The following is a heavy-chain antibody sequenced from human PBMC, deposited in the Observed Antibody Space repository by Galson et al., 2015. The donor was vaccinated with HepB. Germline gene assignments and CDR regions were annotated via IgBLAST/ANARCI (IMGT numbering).Heavy chain of an antibody. D-gene: IGHD3-9*01. CDR2: TYYRSKWYN. J-gene: IGHJ6*02. V-gene: IGHV6-1*01. CDR1: GDSVSSNSAA. CDR3: ARDVSPNNYDILTGPYYYYYGMDV. Sequence: CAISGDSVSSNSAAWNWIRQSPSRGLEWLGRTYYRSKWYNDYAVSVKSRITINPDTSKNQFSLQLNSVTPEDTAVYYCARDVSPNNYDILTGPYYYYYGMDVWGQGTTVTVSS.